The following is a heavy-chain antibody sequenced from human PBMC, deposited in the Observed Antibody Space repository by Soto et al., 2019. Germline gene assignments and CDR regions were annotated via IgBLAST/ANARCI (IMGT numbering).Heavy chain of an antibody. CDR3: AKDPRRDFWSGYSSPWFDP. V-gene: IGHV3-23*01. CDR1: EFTFSSYA. D-gene: IGHD3-3*01. J-gene: IGHJ5*02. CDR2: ISGSGGST. Sequence: GGSLRLSCAASEFTFSSYAMSWVRQAPGKGLEWVSAISGSGGSTYYAESVKGRFTISRDNSKNTLYLQMNSLRAEDTAVYYCAKDPRRDFWSGYSSPWFDPWGQGTLVTVS.